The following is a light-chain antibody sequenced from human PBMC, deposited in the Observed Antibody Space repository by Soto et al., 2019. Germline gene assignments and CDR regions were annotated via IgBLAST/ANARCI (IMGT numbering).Light chain of an antibody. J-gene: IGKJ2*01. CDR1: QSISQY. CDR2: DAS. V-gene: IGKV1-5*01. CDR3: QPYFSEST. Sequence: DIQMTQFPSSLSASVGDRVTITCRASQSISQYLAWYQQKPGKAPNLLIYDASTLEGGIPSRFSGSGSGTKFTLPLSRLQTDDFATYYCQPYFSESTFGQGTKLGIK.